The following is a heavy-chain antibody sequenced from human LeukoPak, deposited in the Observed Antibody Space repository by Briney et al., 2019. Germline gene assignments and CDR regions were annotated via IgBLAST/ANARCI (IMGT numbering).Heavy chain of an antibody. CDR3: AKDQDSGKYYVRHFQH. V-gene: IGHV3-30*18. D-gene: IGHD1-26*01. Sequence: PGGSLRLSCAPSGFALSSYGMHWVRQAPGKGLGWVAVISDDGSKKFYADSVNGRFTISRDNSKNTLSLQMDSLRAEDTAVYYCAKDQDSGKYYVRHFQHWGQGTLVTVSS. CDR1: GFALSSYG. J-gene: IGHJ1*01. CDR2: ISDDGSKK.